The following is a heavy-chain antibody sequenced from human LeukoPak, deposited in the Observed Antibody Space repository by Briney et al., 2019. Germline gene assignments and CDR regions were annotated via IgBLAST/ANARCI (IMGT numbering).Heavy chain of an antibody. CDR1: GFSSNSG. CDR3: AKDLNSRWSLDY. Sequence: PGGSLRLSCEASGFSSNSGMYWVRQAPGKGLEWVAVISYDESNAYYGDSVKGRFTISRDDSKNTLYLQMNSLRAEDTAVYYCAKDLNSRWSLDYWGQGTLVTVSS. J-gene: IGHJ4*02. CDR2: ISYDESNA. D-gene: IGHD2/OR15-2a*01. V-gene: IGHV3-30*18.